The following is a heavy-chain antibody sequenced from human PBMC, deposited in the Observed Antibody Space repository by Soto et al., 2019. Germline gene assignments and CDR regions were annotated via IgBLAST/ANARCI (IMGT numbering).Heavy chain of an antibody. CDR1: GGSISSSNW. V-gene: IGHV4-4*02. Sequence: SETLSLTCAVSGGSISSSNWWSWVRQPPGKGLEWIGEIYHSGSTNYNPSLKSRVTISVDKSKNQFSLKLSSVTAADTAVYYWARNEGGSSVGMDVWGQGTTVTVSS. D-gene: IGHD6-6*01. CDR3: ARNEGGSSVGMDV. J-gene: IGHJ6*02. CDR2: IYHSGST.